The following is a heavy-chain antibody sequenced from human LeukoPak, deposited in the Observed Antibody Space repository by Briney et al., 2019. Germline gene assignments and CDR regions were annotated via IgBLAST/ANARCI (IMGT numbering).Heavy chain of an antibody. Sequence: GGSLRLSCAASGFTFSSYAMHWVRQAPGKALEWVAVISYDGSNKYYADSVKGRFTISRDNSKNTLYLQMNSLRAEDTAVYYCARKWDYWGQGTLVTVSS. CDR2: ISYDGSNK. CDR1: GFTFSSYA. J-gene: IGHJ4*02. CDR3: ARKWDY. D-gene: IGHD1-26*01. V-gene: IGHV3-30-3*01.